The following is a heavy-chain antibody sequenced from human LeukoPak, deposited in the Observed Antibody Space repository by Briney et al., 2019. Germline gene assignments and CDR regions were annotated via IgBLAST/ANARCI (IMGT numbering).Heavy chain of an antibody. CDR2: INTDGTRT. Sequence: GGSLRLSCAASGFTFKNNWMHWVRHAPGRGLMWVSRINTDGTRTTYADTVRGRFTISRDNAKSTLYLQMSSLKAEDTAVYYCARIIGYSNQFDYWGQGTLVTVSS. CDR1: GFTFKNNW. V-gene: IGHV3-74*01. D-gene: IGHD5-18*01. J-gene: IGHJ4*02. CDR3: ARIIGYSNQFDY.